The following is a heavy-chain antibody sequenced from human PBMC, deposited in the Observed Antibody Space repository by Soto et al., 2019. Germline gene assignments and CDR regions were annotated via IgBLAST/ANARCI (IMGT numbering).Heavy chain of an antibody. V-gene: IGHV2-26*01. J-gene: IGHJ4*02. Sequence: SGPTLVNPTETLTLTCTVSGFSLSNPRMGVSWIRQPPGKALEWLAHIFSNDEKSYSTSLKSGLTISRDTSKSQVVLTMTNMDPVDTATYYCARIQRISMIVVSKPYFDYWGQGALVT. CDR1: GFSLSNPRMG. CDR2: IFSNDEK. D-gene: IGHD3-22*01. CDR3: ARIQRISMIVVSKPYFDY.